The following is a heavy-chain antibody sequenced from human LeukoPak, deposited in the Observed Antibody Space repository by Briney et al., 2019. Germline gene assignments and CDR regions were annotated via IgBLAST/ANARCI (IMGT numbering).Heavy chain of an antibody. V-gene: IGHV1-18*01. CDR3: ARDLGGYCSGGSCPEHPGDYYGMDV. CDR1: GYSFTNYG. CDR2: ISAYNGNT. J-gene: IGHJ6*01. D-gene: IGHD2-15*01. Sequence: ASVKVSCKASGYSFTNYGFSWVRQAPGQGLEWMGWISAYNGNTNYAEKFQGRVTMTTDTSTSTAYMELRSLRSDDTAVYYCARDLGGYCSGGSCPEHPGDYYGMDVWGQGTTVTVSS.